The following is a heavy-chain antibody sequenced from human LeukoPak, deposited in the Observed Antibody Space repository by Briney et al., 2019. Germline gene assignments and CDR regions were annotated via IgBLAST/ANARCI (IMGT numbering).Heavy chain of an antibody. Sequence: GGSLGLSCAASGFTFSSYAMHWVRQAPGKGLEWVAVISYDGSNKYYADSVKGRFTISRDNSKNTLYLQMNSLRAEGTAVYYCARGGLPAGDYWGQGALVTVSS. CDR2: ISYDGSNK. CDR3: ARGGLPAGDY. J-gene: IGHJ4*02. CDR1: GFTFSSYA. V-gene: IGHV3-30-3*01. D-gene: IGHD2-2*01.